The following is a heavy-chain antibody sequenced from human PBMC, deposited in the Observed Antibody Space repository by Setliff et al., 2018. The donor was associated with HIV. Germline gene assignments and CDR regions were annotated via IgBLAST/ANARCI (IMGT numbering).Heavy chain of an antibody. CDR1: GFRFRSHG. D-gene: IGHD3-22*01. CDR3: TRDLGYDSFDI. J-gene: IGHJ3*02. Sequence: PGGSLRLSCAASGFRFRSHGIHWVRQAPGKGLEWVSAISERYYTDSVRGRFTISRDNAKNSLYLQMNSLRGEDTALYYCTRDLGYDSFDIWGQGTMVTVSS. CDR2: ISER. V-gene: IGHV3-21*06.